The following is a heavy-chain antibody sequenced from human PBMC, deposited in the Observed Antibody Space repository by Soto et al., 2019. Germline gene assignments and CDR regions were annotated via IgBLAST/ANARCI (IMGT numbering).Heavy chain of an antibody. CDR1: GGSISSGGSS. CDR2: IYHSGST. D-gene: IGHD3-22*01. J-gene: IGHJ5*02. CDR3: ARSGFDYDMDPSKGWLDH. Sequence: SETLSLTCAVSGGSISSGGSSWSWIRQPPGKGLEWIGYIYHSGSTYYNPSLKSRVTISVDRSKNQFSLKLSSVTAADTAVYYWARSGFDYDMDPSKGWLDHWGQGTLVTVSS. V-gene: IGHV4-30-2*01.